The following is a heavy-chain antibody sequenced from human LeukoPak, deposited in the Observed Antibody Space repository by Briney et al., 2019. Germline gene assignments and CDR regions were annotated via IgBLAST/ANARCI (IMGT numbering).Heavy chain of an antibody. Sequence: PGGSLRLSCAASGFTFSSYAMHWVRQAPGKGLEWVAVISYDGSNKYYADSVKGRYTISRDNSKNTLYLQMNSLRAEDTAVYYCARDNYPQYSSGWYKGAFDIWGQGTMVTVSS. D-gene: IGHD6-19*01. V-gene: IGHV3-30-3*01. CDR1: GFTFSSYA. J-gene: IGHJ3*02. CDR3: ARDNYPQYSSGWYKGAFDI. CDR2: ISYDGSNK.